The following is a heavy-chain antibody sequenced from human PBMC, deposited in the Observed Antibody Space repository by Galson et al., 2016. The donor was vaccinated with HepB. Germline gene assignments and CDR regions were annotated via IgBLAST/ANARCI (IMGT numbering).Heavy chain of an antibody. D-gene: IGHD3-16*01. CDR2: IKSKTYGGSI. CDR1: GFTFSNAW. V-gene: IGHV3-15*01. J-gene: IGHJ4*02. Sequence: SLRLSCAASGFTFSNAWMSWVRQAPGKGLEWVGRIKSKTYGGSIEYAAVVKGRFTISRDDSKNTLYLHMTSLRTDDTAMYYCTTPTTGEWGQGTLVTVS. CDR3: TTPTTGE.